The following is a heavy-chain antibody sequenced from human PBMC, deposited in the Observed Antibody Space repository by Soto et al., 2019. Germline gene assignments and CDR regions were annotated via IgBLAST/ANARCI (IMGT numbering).Heavy chain of an antibody. CDR1: GFTVSSNY. CDR3: ARALVRGVINTLSYYMDV. D-gene: IGHD3-10*01. J-gene: IGHJ6*03. Sequence: SLRLSCAASGFTVSSNYMSWVRQAPGKGLEWVSVIYSGGSTYYADSVKGRFTISRDNSKNTLYLQMNSLRAEDTAVYYCARALVRGVINTLSYYMDVWGKGTTVTVSS. V-gene: IGHV3-66*01. CDR2: IYSGGST.